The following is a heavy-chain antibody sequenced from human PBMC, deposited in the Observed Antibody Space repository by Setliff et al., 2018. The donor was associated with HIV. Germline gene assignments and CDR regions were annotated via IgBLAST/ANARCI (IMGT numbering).Heavy chain of an antibody. CDR1: GFSLGSSGVG. CDR3: VHVSFYREVYFDA. Sequence: SGPTLVNPTQTLTLTCTVSGFSLGSSGVGVGWVRQPPGEGLEWLALIYWDDDVRYNPSLKSRLTITKDTSRNQVDLTVSNLDPVDTATYFCVHVSFYREVYFDAWGQGILVTVSS. V-gene: IGHV2-5*02. CDR2: IYWDDDV. J-gene: IGHJ4*01. D-gene: IGHD3-16*02.